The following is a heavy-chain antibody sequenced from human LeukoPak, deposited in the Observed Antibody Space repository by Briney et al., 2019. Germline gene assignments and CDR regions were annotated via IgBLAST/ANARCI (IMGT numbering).Heavy chain of an antibody. V-gene: IGHV1-69*05. D-gene: IGHD6-19*01. J-gene: IGHJ4*02. CDR3: ARNVGGHSSGWYYFDY. CDR2: IIPIFGTA. Sequence: SVKVSCKASGGTFSSYAISWVRQAPGQGLEWMGGIIPIFGTANYAQKFQGRVTMTRDTSTSTVYMELSSLRSEDTAVYYCARNVGGHSSGWYYFDYWGQGTLVTVSS. CDR1: GGTFSSYA.